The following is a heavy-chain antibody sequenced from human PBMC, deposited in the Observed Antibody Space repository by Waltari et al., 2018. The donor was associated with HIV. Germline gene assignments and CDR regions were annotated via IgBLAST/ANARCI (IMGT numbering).Heavy chain of an antibody. CDR2: IKQEGSEK. V-gene: IGHV3-7*01. J-gene: IGHJ4*02. CDR3: ARDTNRIRNTVVFDY. Sequence: EVQLVESGGGLVQPGGSLRLSCAASGFTFSSYWMSWVRQAPGKGLEWVANIKQEGSEKYYVDSVKGRFTISRDNAKNSLYLQMNSLRAEDTAVYYCARDTNRIRNTVVFDYWGQGTLVTVSS. D-gene: IGHD2-2*01. CDR1: GFTFSSYW.